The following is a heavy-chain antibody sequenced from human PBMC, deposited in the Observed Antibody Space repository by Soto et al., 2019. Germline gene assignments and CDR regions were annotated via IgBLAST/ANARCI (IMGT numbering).Heavy chain of an antibody. J-gene: IGHJ6*02. CDR2: TCYRSKWYN. D-gene: IGHD6-19*01. Sequence: SQTLSLTCALSVDSVSSTSAAWNWIRQSPSRGLEWPVRTCYRSKWYNDYAVSVKSRITINPDTSKNQLSLKLKSVDTEDTDVYYCARGLASRPSNGMDVWGQGTMVTVSS. CDR3: ARGLASRPSNGMDV. CDR1: VDSVSSTSAA. V-gene: IGHV6-1*01.